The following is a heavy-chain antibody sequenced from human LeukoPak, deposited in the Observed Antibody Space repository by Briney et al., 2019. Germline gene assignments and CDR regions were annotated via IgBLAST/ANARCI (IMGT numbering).Heavy chain of an antibody. V-gene: IGHV1-8*01. CDR3: ARGLYREDSYGNQVYYYYGMDV. D-gene: IGHD5-18*01. CDR2: MNPNSGNT. CDR1: GYTFTSYD. Sequence: ASVKVSCKAFGYTFTSYDINWVRQATGQGLEWMGWMNPNSGNTGYAQKFQGRVTMTRNTSISTAYMELSSLRSEDTAVYYCARGLYREDSYGNQVYYYYGMDVWGQGTTVTVSS. J-gene: IGHJ6*02.